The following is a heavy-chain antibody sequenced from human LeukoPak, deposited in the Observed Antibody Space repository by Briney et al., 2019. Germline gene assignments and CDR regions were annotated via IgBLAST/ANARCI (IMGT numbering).Heavy chain of an antibody. CDR1: GGSISSYY. CDR3: ASGGVAGRWRLDY. J-gene: IGHJ4*02. V-gene: IGHV4-4*07. Sequence: SETLSLTCTVSGGSISSYYCSWIRQPAGKGLEWIGRIQISGSTNYNPSLKSRVTMSVDTSKNQFSLSLSSVAAADTAVYYRASGGVAGRWRLDYWGQGTLVTVSS. D-gene: IGHD6-19*01. CDR2: IQISGST.